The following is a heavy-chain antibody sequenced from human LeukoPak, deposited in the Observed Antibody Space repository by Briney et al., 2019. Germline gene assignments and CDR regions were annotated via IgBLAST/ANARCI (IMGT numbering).Heavy chain of an antibody. Sequence: ETLSLTCTVSGGSISSYYWSWIRQPPGKGLEWVSAISGSGGSTYYADSVKGRFTISRDNSKNTLYLQMNSLRAEDTAVYYCAKRSGYDILTGCDYWGQGTLVTVSS. D-gene: IGHD3-9*01. CDR3: AKRSGYDILTGCDY. CDR2: ISGSGGST. J-gene: IGHJ4*02. V-gene: IGHV3-23*01. CDR1: GGSISSYY.